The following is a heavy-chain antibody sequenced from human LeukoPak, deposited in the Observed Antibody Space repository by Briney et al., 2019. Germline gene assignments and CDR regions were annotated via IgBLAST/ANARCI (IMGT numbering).Heavy chain of an antibody. Sequence: PGGSLRLSCAASGFTFSTYTMNWVRQAPGKGLEWVSSISSIGSTIYYADSVKGRFTISRDNAKNSLYLQMNSLRVEDTAVYYCARRLRFYYYYMDVWGKGTTVTVSS. J-gene: IGHJ6*03. CDR2: ISSIGSTI. D-gene: IGHD5-12*01. CDR3: ARRLRFYYYYMDV. CDR1: GFTFSTYT. V-gene: IGHV3-48*01.